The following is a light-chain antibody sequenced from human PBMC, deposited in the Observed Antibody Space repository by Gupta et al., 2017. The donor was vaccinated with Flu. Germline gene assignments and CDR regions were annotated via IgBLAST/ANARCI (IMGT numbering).Light chain of an antibody. CDR1: SSDVGGYNY. J-gene: IGLJ2*01. V-gene: IGLV2-14*01. Sequence: QSALTQPASVSGSPGQSITISCTGTSSDVGGYNYVSWYQQHPGKAPKLMIYEVSNRPSGVSKRVSGSKSGNTEYMHTSGLQAEDDSDDDYSSYTRRNTVGCGGGPKLPV. CDR2: EVS. CDR3: SSYTRRNTVG.